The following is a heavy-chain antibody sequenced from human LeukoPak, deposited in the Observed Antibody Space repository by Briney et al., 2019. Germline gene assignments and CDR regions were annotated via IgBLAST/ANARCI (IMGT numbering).Heavy chain of an antibody. D-gene: IGHD3-3*01. CDR2: IRYDGSNK. CDR3: AKDRYDFWSGYYKVSEYFQH. Sequence: GGSLRLSCAASGFTFSSYGMHWVRQAPGKGLEWVAFIRYDGSNKYYADSVKGRFTISRDNSKNTLYLQMNSLRAEDTAVYYCAKDRYDFWSGYYKVSEYFQHWGQGTLVTVSS. J-gene: IGHJ1*01. CDR1: GFTFSSYG. V-gene: IGHV3-30*02.